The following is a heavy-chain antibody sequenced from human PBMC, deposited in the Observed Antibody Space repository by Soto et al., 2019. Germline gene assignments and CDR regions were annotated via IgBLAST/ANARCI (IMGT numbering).Heavy chain of an antibody. CDR2: IHDSGIA. V-gene: IGHV4-61*01. J-gene: IGHJ6*02. CDR3: AREGDPRNYYYYGMDV. D-gene: IGHD2-21*02. Sequence: LSLTCTVSGGSVSSGTYYWSWIRQPPGKGLEWIGYIHDSGIANYNPSLMGRVTISADTSKNQFSLKLRSVTAADTAVYYCAREGDPRNYYYYGMDVWGQGTTVTVSS. CDR1: GGSVSSGTYY.